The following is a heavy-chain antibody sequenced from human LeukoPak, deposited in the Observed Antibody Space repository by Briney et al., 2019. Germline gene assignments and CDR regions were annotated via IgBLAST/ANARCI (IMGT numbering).Heavy chain of an antibody. Sequence: VASVKVSCKASGGTFSSYAISWVRQAPGQGLEWMGGIIPIFGTANYAQKFQGRVTITADESTSTVYMELSSLRSEDTAVYYCARDSIYPRHCSGGSCYSSDPWGQGTLVTVSS. D-gene: IGHD2-15*01. CDR3: ARDSIYPRHCSGGSCYSSDP. CDR2: IIPIFGTA. V-gene: IGHV1-69*13. CDR1: GGTFSSYA. J-gene: IGHJ5*02.